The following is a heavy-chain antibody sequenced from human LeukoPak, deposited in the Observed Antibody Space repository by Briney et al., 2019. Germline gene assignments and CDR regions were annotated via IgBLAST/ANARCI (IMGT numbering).Heavy chain of an antibody. V-gene: IGHV4-30-2*01. Sequence: SETLSLTCAVSGGSLSSGGYSWTWIRQPPGKGVEWVGYIYHSGSAYYNPSLKSPVTISVDRSKNHFSLTLSSVTAADTAVYYCARDNGIATTNDAFDIWGQGTMVTVSS. J-gene: IGHJ3*02. CDR2: IYHSGSA. CDR1: GGSLSSGGYS. CDR3: ARDNGIATTNDAFDI. D-gene: IGHD1-26*01.